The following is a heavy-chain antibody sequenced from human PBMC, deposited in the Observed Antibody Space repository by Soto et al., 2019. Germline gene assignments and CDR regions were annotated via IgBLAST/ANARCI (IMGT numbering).Heavy chain of an antibody. J-gene: IGHJ4*02. CDR3: ARRVYCSGGSCYYFDY. CDR2: INHSGST. CDR1: GGSFSGYY. D-gene: IGHD2-15*01. Sequence: SETLSLTCAVYGGSFSGYYWSWIRQPPGKGLEWIGEINHSGSTNYNPSLKSRVTISVDTSKNQFSLKLSSVTAADTAVYYCARRVYCSGGSCYYFDYWGQGTLLTVS. V-gene: IGHV4-34*01.